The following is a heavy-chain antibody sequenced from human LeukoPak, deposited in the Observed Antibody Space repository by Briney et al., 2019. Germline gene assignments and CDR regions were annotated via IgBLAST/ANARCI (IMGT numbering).Heavy chain of an antibody. CDR2: ISSSGSTI. Sequence: GGSLRLSCAASGFTFSDYYMSWIRLAPGKGLEWVSYISSSGSTIYYADSVKGRFTISRDNAKNSLYLQMNSLRAEDTAVYYCATWDVAAAGSGYYYYYMDVWGKGTTVTVSS. CDR3: ATWDVAAAGSGYYYYYMDV. CDR1: GFTFSDYY. J-gene: IGHJ6*03. D-gene: IGHD6-13*01. V-gene: IGHV3-11*01.